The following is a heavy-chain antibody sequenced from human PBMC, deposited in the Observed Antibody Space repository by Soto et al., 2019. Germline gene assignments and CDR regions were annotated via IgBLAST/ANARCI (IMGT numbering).Heavy chain of an antibody. J-gene: IGHJ6*02. CDR2: ISYDGSNK. Sequence: QVQLVESGGGVVQPGRSLRLSCAASGFTFSSYGMHWVRQAPGKGLERVAVISYDGSNKYYADSVKGRFTISRDNSKNTLYLQMNSLRAEDTAVYYCAKDRGWGDYYYGMDVWGQGTTVTVSS. D-gene: IGHD3-10*01. CDR3: AKDRGWGDYYYGMDV. V-gene: IGHV3-30*18. CDR1: GFTFSSYG.